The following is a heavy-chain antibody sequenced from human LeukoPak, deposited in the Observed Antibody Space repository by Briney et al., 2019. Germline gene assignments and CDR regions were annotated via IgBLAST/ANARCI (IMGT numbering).Heavy chain of an antibody. D-gene: IGHD5-18*01. CDR3: ARQRYSYDYVGY. CDR1: GGSISSYY. Sequence: SETLSLTCTVSGGSISSYYWSWIRQPPGKGLEWIGYIYYSGTTNYNPSLKSRVTISVDTPKNQFSLKLSSVTAADTAVYYCARQRYSYDYVGYWGQGTLVTVSS. J-gene: IGHJ4*02. CDR2: IYYSGTT. V-gene: IGHV4-59*01.